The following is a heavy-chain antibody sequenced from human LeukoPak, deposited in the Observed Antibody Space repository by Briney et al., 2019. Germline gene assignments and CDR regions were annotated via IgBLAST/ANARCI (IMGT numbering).Heavy chain of an antibody. V-gene: IGHV3-23*01. CDR1: GFIFRNYG. CDR3: AKRETCGAVAGYFDY. J-gene: IGHJ4*02. CDR2: ISGSGDST. D-gene: IGHD6-19*01. Sequence: GGSLRLSCAASGFIFRNYGMNWVLQAPGKGLEWVSGISGSGDSTYYADSVKGRFTSSRDNSKNTLYLQMKSLNAEDTAVYYCAKRETCGAVAGYFDYWGQGSLVTVSS.